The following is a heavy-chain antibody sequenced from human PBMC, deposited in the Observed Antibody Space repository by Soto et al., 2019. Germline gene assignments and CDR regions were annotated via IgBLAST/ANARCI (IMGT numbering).Heavy chain of an antibody. CDR1: GGSFIDYS. Sequence: QVLLQQWGAGRLKPSETLSLTCAVYGGSFIDYSWGWIRQSPGTGLEWIREINHSGSANYNPSLKSRVTISVDTSKNQFSLKLYSVTAADAAVYYCARVSDYWSQGTLVTVSS. V-gene: IGHV4-34*01. CDR3: ARVSDY. CDR2: INHSGSA. J-gene: IGHJ4*02.